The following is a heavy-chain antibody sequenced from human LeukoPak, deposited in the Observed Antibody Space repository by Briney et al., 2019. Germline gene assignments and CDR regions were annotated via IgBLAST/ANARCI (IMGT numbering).Heavy chain of an antibody. CDR3: ARDRGGSYSAIDY. Sequence: GGSLRLSCAASGFTFSDYYMSWIRQAPGKGLEWVSFISSSSTIYYADSVKGRFTISRDNAKNSLYLQMNSLRAEDTAVYYCARDRGGSYSAIDYWGQGTLVTVSS. CDR2: ISSSSTI. CDR1: GFTFSDYY. J-gene: IGHJ4*02. V-gene: IGHV3-69-1*01. D-gene: IGHD1-26*01.